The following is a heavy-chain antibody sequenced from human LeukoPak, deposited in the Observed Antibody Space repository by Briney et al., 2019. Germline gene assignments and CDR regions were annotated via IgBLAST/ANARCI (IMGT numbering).Heavy chain of an antibody. V-gene: IGHV1-18*01. CDR2: ISAFNGNT. J-gene: IGHJ4*02. D-gene: IGHD1-14*01. CDR1: GYTFSTYG. CDR3: ARDNGYKSVDY. Sequence: ASVKVSCKASGYTFSTYGISWLRQAPGQGLEWMGWISAFNGNTNYAQKFQGRVTMTTDTSTSTLYMEVRSLRSDDTAVYYCARDNGYKSVDYWGQGTLVTVSS.